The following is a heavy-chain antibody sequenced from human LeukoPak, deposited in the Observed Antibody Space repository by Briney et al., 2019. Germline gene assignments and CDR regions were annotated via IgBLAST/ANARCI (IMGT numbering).Heavy chain of an antibody. Sequence: PGGSLRLSCAASGFTFSSYSMHWVRQAPGKGLEWVSSISYSSSYIYYADSVKGRFTISRDNAKNSLYLQMNSLRAEDTAVYYCARERARRGEVSVDYWGQGTLVTVSS. CDR1: GFTFSSYS. CDR2: ISYSSSYI. CDR3: ARERARRGEVSVDY. D-gene: IGHD3-10*01. V-gene: IGHV3-21*01. J-gene: IGHJ4*02.